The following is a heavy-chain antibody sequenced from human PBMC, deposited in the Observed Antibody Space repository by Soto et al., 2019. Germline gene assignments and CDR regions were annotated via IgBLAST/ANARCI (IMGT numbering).Heavy chain of an antibody. CDR1: GFTFSSYS. CDR3: AREGYDFWSGYSDY. D-gene: IGHD3-3*01. CDR2: ISSSSSYI. J-gene: IGHJ4*02. Sequence: GGSLRLSCAASGFTFSSYSMNWVRQAPGKGLEWVSSISSSSSYIYYADSVKGRFTISRDNAKNSLNLQMNSLRAEDTAVYYCAREGYDFWSGYSDYWGQGTLVTVSS. V-gene: IGHV3-21*01.